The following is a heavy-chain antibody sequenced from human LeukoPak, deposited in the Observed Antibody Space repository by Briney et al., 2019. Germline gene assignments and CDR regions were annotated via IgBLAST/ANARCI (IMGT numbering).Heavy chain of an antibody. CDR1: GGSISSYY. D-gene: IGHD2-2*01. CDR3: ARGYCSSSTCQYGDY. J-gene: IGHJ4*02. V-gene: IGHV4-59*01. CDR2: IYYSGST. Sequence: SETLSLTCTVSGGSISSYYWSWIRQPPGKGLEWIGYIYYSGSTNYNPSLRSRVTISVDTSKNQLSLNLKYVTAADTAVYYCARGYCSSSTCQYGDYWGQGTLVTVSS.